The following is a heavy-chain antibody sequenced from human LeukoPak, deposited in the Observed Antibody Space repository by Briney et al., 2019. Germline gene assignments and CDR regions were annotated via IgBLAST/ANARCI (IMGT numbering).Heavy chain of an antibody. CDR3: ARGRSSGWYGYYFDY. CDR2: INHSGST. Sequence: SETLSLTCAVYGGSFSGYYWSWIRQPPGKGLEWIGEINHSGSTNYNPSLKSRVTISVDTSKNQFSLKLSSVTAADTAVYYCARGRSSGWYGYYFDYWGQGTLVTVSS. D-gene: IGHD6-19*01. J-gene: IGHJ4*02. V-gene: IGHV4-34*01. CDR1: GGSFSGYY.